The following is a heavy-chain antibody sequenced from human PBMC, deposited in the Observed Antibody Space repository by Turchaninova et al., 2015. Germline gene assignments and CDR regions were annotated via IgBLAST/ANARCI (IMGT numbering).Heavy chain of an antibody. CDR1: GFTFSSYW. J-gene: IGHJ3*01. Sequence: LGQSGGGLVQPGGSLRLSCIGSGFTFSSYWLSWVRQAPGKGLEWVANIKPDGNEKYYVESVTGRFTISRDNAKRSLYLQINWLSAEDTPMYFCARGYYSDSGHKIFVVAVDVWGQGTMVTVSS. D-gene: IGHD3-22*01. CDR2: IKPDGNEK. V-gene: IGHV3-7*03. CDR3: ARGYYSDSGHKIFVVAVDV.